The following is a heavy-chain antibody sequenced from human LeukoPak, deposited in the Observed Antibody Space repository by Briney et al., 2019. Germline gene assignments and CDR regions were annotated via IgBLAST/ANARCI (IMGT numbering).Heavy chain of an antibody. D-gene: IGHD2-15*01. V-gene: IGHV3-33*08. Sequence: PGGSLRLSCAASGFTFSSYGMHWVRQAPGKGLEWVAVIWYDGSNKYYADSVKGRFTISRDNSKNTLYLQMNSLRAEDTAVYYCARAQSDCSGGSCYLSPFDYWGQGTLVTVSS. CDR1: GFTFSSYG. CDR2: IWYDGSNK. CDR3: ARAQSDCSGGSCYLSPFDY. J-gene: IGHJ4*02.